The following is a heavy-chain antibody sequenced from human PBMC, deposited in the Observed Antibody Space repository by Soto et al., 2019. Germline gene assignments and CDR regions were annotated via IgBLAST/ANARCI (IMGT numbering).Heavy chain of an antibody. CDR1: GGSISSSSYY. V-gene: IGHV4-39*01. J-gene: IGHJ3*02. D-gene: IGHD3-22*01. CDR2: IYYSGST. Sequence: QLQLQESGPGLVKPSETLSLTCTVSGGSISSSSYYWGWIRQPPGKGLEWIGSIYYSGSTYYNPSLKSRVTISGDTSKNQFSLKLSSVTAADTAVYYCARLGRITMIVVVYDGAFDIWGQGTMVTVSS. CDR3: ARLGRITMIVVVYDGAFDI.